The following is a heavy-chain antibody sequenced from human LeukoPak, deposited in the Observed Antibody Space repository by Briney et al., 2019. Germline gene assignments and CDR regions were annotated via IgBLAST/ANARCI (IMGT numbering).Heavy chain of an antibody. J-gene: IGHJ4*02. Sequence: SETLSLTCTVSGGPLSDYYWSWIRQSPGKGLEWIGYIYYTETSYNPSLKSRVTISADTSKNQFSLKLYSVTAADTAVYYCATRKLGNDYWGQGTLVTVSS. CDR1: GGPLSDYY. D-gene: IGHD7-27*01. CDR2: IYYTET. CDR3: ATRKLGNDY. V-gene: IGHV4-59*01.